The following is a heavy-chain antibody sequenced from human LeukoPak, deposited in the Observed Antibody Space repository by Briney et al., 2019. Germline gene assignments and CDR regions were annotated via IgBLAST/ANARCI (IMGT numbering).Heavy chain of an antibody. CDR2: IYHSGST. Sequence: SETLSLTCAVYGGSFSGYYWSWIRQPPGKGLEWIGEIYHSGSTNYNPSLKSRVTISVDKSKNQFSLKLSSVTAADTAVYYCASGVGVSSSWYFDYWGQGTLVTVSS. J-gene: IGHJ4*02. V-gene: IGHV4-34*01. D-gene: IGHD6-13*01. CDR1: GGSFSGYY. CDR3: ASGVGVSSSWYFDY.